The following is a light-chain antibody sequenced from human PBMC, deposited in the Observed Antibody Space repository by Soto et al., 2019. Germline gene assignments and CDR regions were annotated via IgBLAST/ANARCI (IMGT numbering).Light chain of an antibody. J-gene: IGKJ2*01. CDR2: DAS. CDR1: QNINDW. Sequence: IQMTQSPSTLSASVGDRVTITCRASQNINDWLAWYQQKPGRAPKLLIFDASTLETGVSSRFSGSGSGTDFTLTISSLQPDDFATYYCQHYNLYPYTFGQGTKVEI. CDR3: QHYNLYPYT. V-gene: IGKV1-5*01.